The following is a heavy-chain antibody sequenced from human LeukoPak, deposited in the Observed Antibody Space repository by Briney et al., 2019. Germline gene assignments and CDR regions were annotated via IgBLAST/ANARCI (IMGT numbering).Heavy chain of an antibody. V-gene: IGHV3-74*01. CDR1: GFTFISYW. J-gene: IGHJ4*02. CDR2: INSDGSTT. D-gene: IGHD3-22*01. CDR3: ARGHHYYDSSAYYY. Sequence: GGSLRLSCAASGFTFISYWMHWVRQAPGKGLLWVSRINSDGSTTSYAASVKGRFTISRDTAKNTLYLQMNSLRAEDTAVYYCARGHHYYDSSAYYYWGQGTLVTVSS.